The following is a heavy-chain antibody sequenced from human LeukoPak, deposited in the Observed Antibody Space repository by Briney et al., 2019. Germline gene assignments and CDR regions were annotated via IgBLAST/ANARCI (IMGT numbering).Heavy chain of an antibody. Sequence: PSETLSLTCTVSNYPISSGYYWGWIRQPPGKGLEWIGSIYQSGSTKYNPSLKSRVTISVDTSKNQFSLILRSVTAADTAVYYCARNPPATAEYYFDYWGQGTLVTVSS. CDR3: ARNPPATAEYYFDY. V-gene: IGHV4-38-2*02. D-gene: IGHD1-14*01. J-gene: IGHJ4*02. CDR1: NYPISSGYY. CDR2: IYQSGST.